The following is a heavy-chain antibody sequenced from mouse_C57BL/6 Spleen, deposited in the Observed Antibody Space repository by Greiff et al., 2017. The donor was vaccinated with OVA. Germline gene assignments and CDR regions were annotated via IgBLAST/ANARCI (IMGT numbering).Heavy chain of an antibody. D-gene: IGHD1-1*01. Sequence: QVQLQQPGAELVKPGASVKMSCKASGYTFTSYWITWVKQRPGQGLEWIGDIYPGSGSTNYNEKFKSKATLTVDTSSSTAYMQLSSLTSEDSAVYYCARWDTTVVGEAMDYWGQGTSVTVSS. V-gene: IGHV1-55*01. J-gene: IGHJ4*01. CDR2: IYPGSGST. CDR3: ARWDTTVVGEAMDY. CDR1: GYTFTSYW.